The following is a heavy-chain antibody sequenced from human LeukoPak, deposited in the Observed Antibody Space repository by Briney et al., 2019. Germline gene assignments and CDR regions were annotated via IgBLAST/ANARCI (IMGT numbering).Heavy chain of an antibody. CDR2: ISGSGGST. Sequence: GGSLRLSCAASGFTFIGYAMSWVRQAPGKGLEWVSTISGSGGSTYYADSVKGRFTISRGNSKNTLYLQMISLRAEDTAVYYCAKGIGLANDAFDIWGQGTMVTVSS. V-gene: IGHV3-23*01. D-gene: IGHD1-26*01. J-gene: IGHJ3*02. CDR1: GFTFIGYA. CDR3: AKGIGLANDAFDI.